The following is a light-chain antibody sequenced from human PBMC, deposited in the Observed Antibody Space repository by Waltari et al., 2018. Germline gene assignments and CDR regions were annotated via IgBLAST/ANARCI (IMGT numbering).Light chain of an antibody. CDR1: SSHIGSKV. V-gene: IGLV1-47*01. CDR2: RNT. CDR3: ASWDDSLSHWV. J-gene: IGLJ3*02. Sequence: QSVPTQPPSASGTPGQSVSISCSGSSSHIGSKVVSWYHQLPGSAPNLLIIRNTQRSSGVPDRFSASKSGTSASLAISGLRSDDEGYYYCASWDDSLSHWVFGGGTKVTVL.